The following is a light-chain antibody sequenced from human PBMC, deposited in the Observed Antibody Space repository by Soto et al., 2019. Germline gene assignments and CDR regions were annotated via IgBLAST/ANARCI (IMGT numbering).Light chain of an antibody. Sequence: EIVLTHSPATLTLSPGESATLSCRATLSVISYLAWSQQNTGQAPRLLIYDASSRPTDIPARFSGSASGPDFTLTISSLEPEDFAIYYCQQRSNWPIPFGQGTRLAIK. CDR2: DAS. CDR3: QQRSNWPIP. V-gene: IGKV3-11*01. CDR1: LSVISY. J-gene: IGKJ5*01.